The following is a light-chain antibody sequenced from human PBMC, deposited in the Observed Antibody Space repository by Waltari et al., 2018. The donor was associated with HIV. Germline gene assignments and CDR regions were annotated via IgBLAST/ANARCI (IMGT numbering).Light chain of an antibody. J-gene: IGKJ4*01. V-gene: IGKV1-5*03. Sequence: DIQMTQSPSTLSASVGDRVTITCRASQSSSSWLAWYQQKPGKAPKLLIYKASTLENVVPSRFSGSGSGTEFTLTISSLQPDDFATYYCQQYKSYALTFGGGTKVEIK. CDR2: KAS. CDR1: QSSSSW. CDR3: QQYKSYALT.